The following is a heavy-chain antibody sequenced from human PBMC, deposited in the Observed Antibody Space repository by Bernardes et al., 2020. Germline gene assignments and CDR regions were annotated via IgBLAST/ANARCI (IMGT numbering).Heavy chain of an antibody. J-gene: IGHJ5*02. V-gene: IGHV3-23*01. CDR3: AKGDCSGGSCYPESPTGGFDP. D-gene: IGHD2-15*01. CDR2: ISGSGGST. CDR1: GFTFRSYA. Sequence: GGSLRLSCAASGFTFRSYAMSWVRQAPGKGLEWVSAISGSGGSTYYADSVKGRFTISRDNSKNTLYLQMNSLRAEDTAVYYCAKGDCSGGSCYPESPTGGFDPWGQGTLVTVSS.